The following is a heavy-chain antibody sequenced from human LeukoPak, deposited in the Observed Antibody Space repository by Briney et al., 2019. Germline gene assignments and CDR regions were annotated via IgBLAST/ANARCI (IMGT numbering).Heavy chain of an antibody. CDR1: GLTVSSNY. J-gene: IGHJ4*02. V-gene: IGHV3-66*01. CDR2: IYSGGST. CDR3: ARGVNYYLTTDY. D-gene: IGHD3-22*01. Sequence: GGSLRLSCAASGLTVSSNYMSWVRQAPGKGLEWVSVIYSGGSTYYADSVKGRFTISRDNSKNTLYLQMNSLRAEDTAVYYCARGVNYYLTTDYWGQGTLVTVSS.